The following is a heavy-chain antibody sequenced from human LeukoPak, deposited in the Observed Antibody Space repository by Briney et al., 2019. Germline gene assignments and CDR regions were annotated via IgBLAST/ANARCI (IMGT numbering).Heavy chain of an antibody. Sequence: GGSLRLSCAASGFTFSSYAMSWVRQAPGKGLEWVSSINSDSTNMYYTDSVKGRFTISRDNSKNTLYLQMNSLRAEDTAVYYCARGGGSFDIWGQGTMVTVSS. CDR2: INSDSTNM. D-gene: IGHD1-26*01. CDR1: GFTFSSYA. CDR3: ARGGGSFDI. J-gene: IGHJ3*02. V-gene: IGHV3-23*05.